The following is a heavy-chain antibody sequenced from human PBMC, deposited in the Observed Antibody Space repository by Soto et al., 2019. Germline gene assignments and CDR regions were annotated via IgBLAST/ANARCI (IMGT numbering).Heavy chain of an antibody. V-gene: IGHV3-7*01. J-gene: IGHJ4*02. D-gene: IGHD5-18*01. CDR2: IKQGGTET. CDR3: ASLDTARAETAGY. CDR1: GLSLSNIW. Sequence: GGSLRLSCVGSGLSLSNIWTSWVRQAPGKGLEWVANIKQGGTETYYVDSVKGRFTISKDHAKNSLYLQMNSLRFEDTALYYCASLDTARAETAGYWGQGTRVTVSS.